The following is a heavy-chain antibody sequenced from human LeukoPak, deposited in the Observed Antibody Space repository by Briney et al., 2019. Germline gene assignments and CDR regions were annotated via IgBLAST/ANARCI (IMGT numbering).Heavy chain of an antibody. CDR3: ARDRPLYCTNGVCYYYYAMDV. CDR2: ISSSGSTI. V-gene: IGHV3-48*03. Sequence: GGSLRLSCAASGFTFSSYEMNWVRQAPGKGLQWVSYISSSGSTIYYTDSVKGRFTISRDNAKNSLFLQMNSLRAEDTAVYYCARDRPLYCTNGVCYYYYAMDVWGQGTTVTVSS. CDR1: GFTFSSYE. D-gene: IGHD2-8*01. J-gene: IGHJ6*02.